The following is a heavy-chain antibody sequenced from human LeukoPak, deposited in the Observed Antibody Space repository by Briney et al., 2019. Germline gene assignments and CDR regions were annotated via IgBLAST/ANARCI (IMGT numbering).Heavy chain of an antibody. CDR2: ISTGNSYI. CDR1: GFIFSSYT. Sequence: GGSLRLSCAASGFIFSSYTMHWVRQAPGKGLEWVSSISTGNSYIYYADSVKGRFTISRDNAKNSLYLQMNSLRAEDTAVYYCARGYFDWLPLRYYGMDVWGQGTTVTVSS. CDR3: ARGYFDWLPLRYYGMDV. D-gene: IGHD3-9*01. J-gene: IGHJ6*02. V-gene: IGHV3-21*01.